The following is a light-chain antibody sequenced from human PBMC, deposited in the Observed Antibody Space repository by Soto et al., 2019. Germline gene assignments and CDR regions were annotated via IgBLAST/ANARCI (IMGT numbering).Light chain of an antibody. CDR2: DFS. CDR3: CSYTGSLVV. Sequence: QSALTQPRSVSGSPGQSVTISCTGSSSHVGRYSYVSWYQHHPGKVPKVIISDFSKRPSGVSDRFSGSKSGNTASLTISGLQAEDEADYYCCSYTGSLVVFGGGTKLTVL. CDR1: SSHVGRYSY. J-gene: IGLJ2*01. V-gene: IGLV2-11*01.